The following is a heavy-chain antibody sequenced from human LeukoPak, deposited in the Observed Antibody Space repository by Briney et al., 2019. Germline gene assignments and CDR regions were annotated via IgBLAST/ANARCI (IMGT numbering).Heavy chain of an antibody. CDR3: AELGITMIGGV. J-gene: IGHJ6*04. Sequence: PGGSLRLSCAASGIIFSAYWMHWVRQAPGKGLVWVSRISDDGSAIHYADSVKGRFTVSRDNAKNTLYLQMSSLRAEDTAVYYCAELGITMIGGVWGKGTTVTISS. V-gene: IGHV3-74*01. D-gene: IGHD3-10*02. CDR1: GIIFSAYW. CDR2: ISDDGSAI.